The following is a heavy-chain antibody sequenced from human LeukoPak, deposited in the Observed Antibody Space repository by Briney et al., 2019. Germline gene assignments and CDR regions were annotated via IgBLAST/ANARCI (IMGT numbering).Heavy chain of an antibody. J-gene: IGHJ3*02. Sequence: GGSLRLSCAASGFTFSRNWMGWVRQAPGKGLEWVANIKQDGSEKYYVDPVKGRFTIFRDNAENSVELQMNSLRAEDTAVYYCARYGNGEWQGHYAFDIWGQGTMVTVSS. CDR2: IKQDGSEK. CDR3: ARYGNGEWQGHYAFDI. V-gene: IGHV3-7*01. D-gene: IGHD3-10*01. CDR1: GFTFSRNW.